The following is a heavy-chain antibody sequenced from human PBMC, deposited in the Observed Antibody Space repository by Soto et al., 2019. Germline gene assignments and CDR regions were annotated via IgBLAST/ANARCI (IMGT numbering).Heavy chain of an antibody. CDR2: ISGSGGNT. CDR1: GFTFSNYA. CDR3: AKSITARPFDY. D-gene: IGHD6-6*01. Sequence: GCLRLSCAASGFTFSNYAMSWVRQAPGKGLEWVAAISGSGGNTYYADSVKGRFTISRDNSKNTLYLQMNSLRAEDTAVYYCAKSITARPFDYWGQGALVTVSS. V-gene: IGHV3-23*01. J-gene: IGHJ4*02.